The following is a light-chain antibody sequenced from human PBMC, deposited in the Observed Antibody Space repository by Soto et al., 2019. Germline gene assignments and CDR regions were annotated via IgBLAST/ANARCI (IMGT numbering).Light chain of an antibody. J-gene: IGLJ3*02. CDR1: SSDVGAYKY. CDR3: TSYVGNDIWV. Sequence: QSALTQPPSASGSPGQSVTISCTGTSSDVGAYKYVSWYQQYPGKAPKRMIYEVTKRPSGVPDRFSGSKSGNTASLTVSGLQAEDEADYYGTSYVGNDIWVFGGGTKLTVL. V-gene: IGLV2-8*01. CDR2: EVT.